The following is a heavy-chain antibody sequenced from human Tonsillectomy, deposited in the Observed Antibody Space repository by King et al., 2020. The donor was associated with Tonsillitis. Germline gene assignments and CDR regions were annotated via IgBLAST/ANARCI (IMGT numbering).Heavy chain of an antibody. CDR3: ARGGYGDYPSLLNY. V-gene: IGHV3-33*08. J-gene: IGHJ4*02. Sequence: VQLVESGGGVVQPGRSLRLSCAASGFTFSSYGMHWVRQAPGKGLEWVAVIWYDGSIKYYADSVKGRFTISRDNSKNTLYLQMNSLRAEDTAVYYCARGGYGDYPSLLNYWGQGTLVTVSS. CDR1: GFTFSSYG. D-gene: IGHD4-17*01. CDR2: IWYDGSIK.